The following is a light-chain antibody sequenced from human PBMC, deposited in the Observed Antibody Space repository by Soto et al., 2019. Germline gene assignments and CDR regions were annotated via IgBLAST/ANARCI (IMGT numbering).Light chain of an antibody. CDR2: DVS. CDR1: SSDVGGYNF. Sequence: QSALTQPASVSGSPGQSITISCTGTSSDVGGYNFVSWFQQHPGKAPKLMIYDVSNRPSGVSNRFSGSKSGNTSSLTISGLQAEDEADYYCNSYTSSTVVVFGGGNKVTFL. CDR3: NSYTSSTVVV. J-gene: IGLJ2*01. V-gene: IGLV2-14*01.